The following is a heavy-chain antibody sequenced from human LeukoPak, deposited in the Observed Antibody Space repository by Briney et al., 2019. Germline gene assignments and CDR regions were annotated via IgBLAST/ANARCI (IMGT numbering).Heavy chain of an antibody. Sequence: SETLSLTCTVSGGSISSYYWNWIRQSPGKGLAWIGCIYYSGSTNYNPSLKSRVAISVDTSKNQFSLKLSSVTAADTAVYYCARHPYGDYPLDYWGQGTLVTVSS. J-gene: IGHJ4*02. CDR1: GGSISSYY. CDR2: IYYSGST. V-gene: IGHV4-59*08. CDR3: ARHPYGDYPLDY. D-gene: IGHD4-17*01.